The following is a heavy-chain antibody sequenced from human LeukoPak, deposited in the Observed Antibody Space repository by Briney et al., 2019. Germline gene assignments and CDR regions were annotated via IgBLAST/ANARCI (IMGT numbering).Heavy chain of an antibody. Sequence: ASVKVSCKASGYTFTSYGISWVRQAPGQGLEWMGWISAYNGNTNYAQKLQGRVIMTTDTSTTTAYMELRSLRSEDMAVYYCARADAGMDVRPTMWFDPWGQGTLVTVSS. J-gene: IGHJ5*02. CDR1: GYTFTSYG. D-gene: IGHD6-13*01. CDR3: ARADAGMDVRPTMWFDP. CDR2: ISAYNGNT. V-gene: IGHV1-18*03.